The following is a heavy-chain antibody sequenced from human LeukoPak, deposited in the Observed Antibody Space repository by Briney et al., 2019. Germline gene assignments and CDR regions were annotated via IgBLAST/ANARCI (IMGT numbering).Heavy chain of an antibody. D-gene: IGHD2-15*01. CDR3: ARSSSGYSDY. CDR1: GYSISNDYY. CDR2: IYHSGTT. Sequence: TSETLSLTCAVSGYSISNDYYWAWIRQPPGRGLEWIGNIYHSGTTHYTPSLKSRVTISVDTSKNQFSLKLNSVTAADMAVYFCARSSSGYSDYWGQGILVSVSS. V-gene: IGHV4-38-2*01. J-gene: IGHJ4*02.